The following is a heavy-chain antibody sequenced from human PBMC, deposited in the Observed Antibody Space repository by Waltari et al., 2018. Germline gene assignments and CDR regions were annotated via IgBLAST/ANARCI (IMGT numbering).Heavy chain of an antibody. CDR1: GYTFTSSG. Sequence: QVQLVQSGAEVKKPGASVKVSCKASGYTFTSSGISWVRQAPGQGLEWMGWISAYNGNTNYAQKLQGRVTMTTDTSTSTAYMELRSLRSDDTAVYYCARDSEPAAMSTSDWFDPWGQGTLVTVSS. J-gene: IGHJ5*02. CDR3: ARDSEPAAMSTSDWFDP. D-gene: IGHD2-2*01. CDR2: ISAYNGNT. V-gene: IGHV1-18*01.